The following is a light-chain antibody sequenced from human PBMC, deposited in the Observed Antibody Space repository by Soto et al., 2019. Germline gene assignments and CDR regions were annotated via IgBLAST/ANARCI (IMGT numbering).Light chain of an antibody. CDR2: AAS. Sequence: DIQMTQSPSSLSASVGDRVTITCRAGQYIGRYLNWYQQKPGKAPKLLIYAASSLHSGVPSRFSGSGSGTEFTLTISSLQPEDFATYYCLQHNSYPHTFGQGTKV. J-gene: IGKJ2*01. CDR1: QYIGRY. CDR3: LQHNSYPHT. V-gene: IGKV1-17*01.